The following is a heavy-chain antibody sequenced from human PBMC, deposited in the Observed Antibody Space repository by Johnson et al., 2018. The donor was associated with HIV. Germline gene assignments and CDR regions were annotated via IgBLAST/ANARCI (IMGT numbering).Heavy chain of an antibody. CDR2: IKQDGSEK. CDR1: GFTFSAYA. CDR3: ASAEIAAAATGHDAFDI. V-gene: IGHV3-7*01. Sequence: VQLVESGGGVVQPGRSLRLSCAASGFTFSAYAVHWVRQAPGKGLEWVANIKQDGSEKYSVDSVRGRFTISRDNSKNTLYLQMNSLRAEDTAVYYCASAEIAAAATGHDAFDIWGQGTMVTVSS. J-gene: IGHJ3*02. D-gene: IGHD6-13*01.